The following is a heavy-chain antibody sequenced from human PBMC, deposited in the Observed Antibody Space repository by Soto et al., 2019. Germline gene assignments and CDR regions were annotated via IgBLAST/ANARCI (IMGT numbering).Heavy chain of an antibody. Sequence: QVQLQESGPGLVKPSETLSLTCTVSGGSISSYYWSWIRQPPGKGLEWIGYIYYSGSTNYNPSLRSRGTISVHTSKNQFSLKLSSVTAADTAVYYCAGVRERHYYDSSGFGYWGQGTLVTVSS. J-gene: IGHJ4*02. V-gene: IGHV4-59*01. CDR3: AGVRERHYYDSSGFGY. D-gene: IGHD3-22*01. CDR2: IYYSGST. CDR1: GGSISSYY.